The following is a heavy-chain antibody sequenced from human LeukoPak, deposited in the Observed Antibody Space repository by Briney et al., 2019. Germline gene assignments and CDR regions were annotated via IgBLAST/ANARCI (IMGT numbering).Heavy chain of an antibody. CDR2: IIPILGIA. Sequence: GSSVKVSCKASGGTFSSYAISWVRQAPGQGLEWMGRIIPILGIANYAQKFQGRVTITADKSTSTAYMELSSLRSEDTAVYYCARGSSSGCYAAHFDYWGQGTLVTVSS. D-gene: IGHD3-22*01. CDR1: GGTFSSYA. J-gene: IGHJ4*02. CDR3: ARGSSSGCYAAHFDY. V-gene: IGHV1-69*04.